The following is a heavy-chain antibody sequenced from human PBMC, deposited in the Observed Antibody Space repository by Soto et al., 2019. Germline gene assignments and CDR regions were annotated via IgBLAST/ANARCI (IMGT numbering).Heavy chain of an antibody. J-gene: IGHJ4*02. CDR3: ETPLAAAGTGNGY. CDR1: GFTFSSYA. CDR2: ISYDGSNK. V-gene: IGHV3-30-3*01. D-gene: IGHD6-13*01. Sequence: GGSLRLSCAASGFTFSSYAMHWVRQAPGKGLEWVAVISYDGSNKYYADSVKGRFTISRDNSKNTLYLQMNSLRAEDTAVYYCETPLAAAGTGNGYWGQGTLVTVSS.